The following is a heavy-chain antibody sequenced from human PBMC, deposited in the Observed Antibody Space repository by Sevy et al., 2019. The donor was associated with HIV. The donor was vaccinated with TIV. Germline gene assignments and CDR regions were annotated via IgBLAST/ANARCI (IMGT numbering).Heavy chain of an antibody. J-gene: IGHJ4*02. CDR3: ARCQPDNYYHDGAVYYGLLFDH. D-gene: IGHD3-9*01. V-gene: IGHV3-7*01. CDR1: GFTFGDYW. Sequence: VGSLRLSCAASGFTFGDYWLTWVRRVPGKGLEWVASPKQGGSETDYADSVKGRFSISRDNAKNSLYLQMNSLRAEDTAVYYCARCQPDNYYHDGAVYYGLLFDHWGQGALVTVSS. CDR2: PKQGGSET.